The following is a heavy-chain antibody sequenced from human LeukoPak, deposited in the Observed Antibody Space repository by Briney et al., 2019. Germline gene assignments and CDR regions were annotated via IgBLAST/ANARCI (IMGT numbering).Heavy chain of an antibody. CDR2: IYYSGNT. CDR3: ARHVGYFDY. V-gene: IGHV4-39*01. Sequence: SETLSLTCTVSGGSISGSSYYWGWIRQPAGKGLEFIGSIYYSGNTYYNPSLRSRVTLSVDTSKNQFSLRLSSVTAADTGVYYCARHVGYFDYRGQGTLVTVSS. CDR1: GGSISGSSYY. J-gene: IGHJ4*02.